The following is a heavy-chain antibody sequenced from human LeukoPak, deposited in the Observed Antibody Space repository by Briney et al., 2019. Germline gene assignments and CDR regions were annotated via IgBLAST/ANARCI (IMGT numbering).Heavy chain of an antibody. CDR3: ARVVSSGWYYFDY. D-gene: IGHD6-19*01. V-gene: IGHV1-46*01. CDR1: GYTFTSYY. J-gene: IGHJ4*02. Sequence: ASVKVSCKASGYTFTSYYMHWVRQAPGQGLEWMGITNPSGGSTSYAQKFQGRVTMTRDTSTSTVYMEPSSLRSEDTAVYYCARVVSSGWYYFDYWGQGTLVTVSS. CDR2: TNPSGGST.